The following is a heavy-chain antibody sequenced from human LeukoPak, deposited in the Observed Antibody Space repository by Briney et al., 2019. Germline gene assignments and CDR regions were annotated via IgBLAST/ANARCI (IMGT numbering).Heavy chain of an antibody. V-gene: IGHV4-34*01. CDR1: GESMIGHY. J-gene: IGHJ5*02. CDR3: ARATASGSGRAYDR. D-gene: IGHD3-10*01. CDR2: IHHSGGT. Sequence: SETLSLTCAGYGESMIGHYWTWIRQPPGKRLDWIGEIHHSGGTNYNPSLKNRVTMSIDMSNNQLSLKLNSVTAADTAVYFCARATASGSGRAYDRWAQGNLVPVSS.